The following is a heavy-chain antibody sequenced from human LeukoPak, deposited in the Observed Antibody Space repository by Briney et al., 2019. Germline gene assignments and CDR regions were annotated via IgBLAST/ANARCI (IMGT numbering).Heavy chain of an antibody. CDR3: ARGGDSSGYYYKTRFDY. V-gene: IGHV1-18*01. CDR1: GYTFTSYG. CDR2: ISAYNGNT. D-gene: IGHD3-22*01. J-gene: IGHJ4*01. Sequence: ASVKVSCKASGYTFTSYGISWVRQAPGQGLEWMGWISAYNGNTNYAQKLQGRVTMTTDTSTSTAYMELRSLRSDDTAVYYCARGGDSSGYYYKTRFDYWGLGTLVTVSS.